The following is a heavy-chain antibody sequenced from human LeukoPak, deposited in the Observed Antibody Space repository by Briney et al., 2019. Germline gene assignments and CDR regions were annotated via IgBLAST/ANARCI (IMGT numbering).Heavy chain of an antibody. Sequence: GASVKVSCKASGYTFNTYGINWVRQAPGQGLKWMGWISAYNGNTNYAQNFQGRITLTTDTSTSMAYMELTGLISDDTAVYYCARDGRQWVPLNWFDPWGQGTLVTVSS. CDR1: GYTFNTYG. CDR2: ISAYNGNT. CDR3: ARDGRQWVPLNWFDP. V-gene: IGHV1-18*04. D-gene: IGHD6-19*01. J-gene: IGHJ5*02.